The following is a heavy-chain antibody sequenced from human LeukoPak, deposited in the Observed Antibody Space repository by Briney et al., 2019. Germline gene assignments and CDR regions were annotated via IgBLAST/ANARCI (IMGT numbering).Heavy chain of an antibody. Sequence: SETLSLPCTVSGDSISSYYRSWIRQPPGKGLEYIGYIFNSGSTHHNPSLRRRVPISVDASKNQFFLKLSSVTAAETAGSFCARDLGYYASGSYRAFYIWGQGTMVTVSS. CDR1: GDSISSYY. CDR3: ARDLGYYASGSYRAFYI. J-gene: IGHJ3*02. V-gene: IGHV4-59*01. CDR2: IFNSGST. D-gene: IGHD3-10*01.